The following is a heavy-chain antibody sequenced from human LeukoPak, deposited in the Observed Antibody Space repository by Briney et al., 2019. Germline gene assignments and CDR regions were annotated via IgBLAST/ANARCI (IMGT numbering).Heavy chain of an antibody. CDR1: GGSISSSSYY. CDR3: ASSNWYFDL. CDR2: INHSGST. Sequence: SETLSLTCTVSGGSISSSSYYWGWIRQPPGKGLEWIGEINHSGSTNYNPSLKSRVTISVDTSKNQFSLKLSSVTAADTAVYYCASSNWYFDLWGRGTLVTVSS. V-gene: IGHV4-39*07. J-gene: IGHJ2*01.